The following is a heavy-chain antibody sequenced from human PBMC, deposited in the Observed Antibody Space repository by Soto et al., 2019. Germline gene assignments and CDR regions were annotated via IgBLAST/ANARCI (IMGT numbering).Heavy chain of an antibody. Sequence: QVQLQESGPGLVKPSETLSLTCTVSGVSITPYYWTWIRHPPGKGLEWIGYVYHTGNTYYNPSLKSRVTISLDTYKNQVSLRLKSVTAADTAVYYCAREQYNCKLWGQGTLVTVAS. D-gene: IGHD1-20*01. CDR3: AREQYNCKL. CDR2: VYHTGNT. J-gene: IGHJ4*02. CDR1: GVSITPYY. V-gene: IGHV4-59*01.